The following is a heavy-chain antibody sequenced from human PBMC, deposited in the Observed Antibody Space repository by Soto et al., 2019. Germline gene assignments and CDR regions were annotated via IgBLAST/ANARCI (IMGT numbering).Heavy chain of an antibody. D-gene: IGHD3-10*01. V-gene: IGHV3-33*06. J-gene: IGHJ6*02. CDR3: AKVQGSGSGLYYFYYYGMDV. Sequence: GGSLRLSCEASGFTFNTYSMHWVRQPPGKGLEWLAAIWYDGTQKYYADSVKGRFIISRDNSKKTLYLEMNSLRAEDTAVYYCAKVQGSGSGLYYFYYYGMDVWGQGTTVTVSS. CDR2: IWYDGTQK. CDR1: GFTFNTYS.